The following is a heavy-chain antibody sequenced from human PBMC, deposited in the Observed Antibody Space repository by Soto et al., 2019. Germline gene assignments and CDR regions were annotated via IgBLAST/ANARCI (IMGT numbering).Heavy chain of an antibody. D-gene: IGHD3-10*01. J-gene: IGHJ4*02. Sequence: ASVKVSCKASGNTFTSYDINWVRQATGHGLEWMGWINPNSGNIGYAQKFQGRVTMTRDTAIRTAYMEVSRLRSDDTAVYYCARGRASGSYYLLDYWGPGTLVTVSS. CDR3: ARGRASGSYYLLDY. V-gene: IGHV1-8*01. CDR1: GNTFTSYD. CDR2: INPNSGNI.